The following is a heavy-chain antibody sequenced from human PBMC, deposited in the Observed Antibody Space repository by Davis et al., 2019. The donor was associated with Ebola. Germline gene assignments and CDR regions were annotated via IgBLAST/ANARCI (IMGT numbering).Heavy chain of an antibody. J-gene: IGHJ4*02. CDR3: ASGYSPYYFDY. V-gene: IGHV4-34*01. CDR2: IHYSGST. CDR1: GGSFSGYY. D-gene: IGHD2-21*01. Sequence: SETLSLTCAVYGGSFSGYYWSWIRQPPGKGLDWIGYIHYSGSTYYNPSLKSRVTIFGDTSKNQFSLKLSSVTAADTAMYYCASGYSPYYFDYWGQGTLVTVSS.